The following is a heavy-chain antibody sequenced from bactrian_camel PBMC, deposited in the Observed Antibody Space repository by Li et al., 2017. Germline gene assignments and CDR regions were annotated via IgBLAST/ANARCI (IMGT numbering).Heavy chain of an antibody. J-gene: IGHJ4*01. Sequence: HVQLVESGGGSVQAGGSLRLSCAASGGYIHLSACVGWYRQVPGKEREVVAIIHTPPGSTYYAASVKGRFIISQDNAKNTVYLQMNSLKSDDTALYYCATGPWNYYTINYWGQGTQVTVS. CDR2: IHTPPGST. CDR1: GGYIHLSA. D-gene: IGHD2*01. CDR3: ATGPWNYYTINY. V-gene: IGHV3S54*01.